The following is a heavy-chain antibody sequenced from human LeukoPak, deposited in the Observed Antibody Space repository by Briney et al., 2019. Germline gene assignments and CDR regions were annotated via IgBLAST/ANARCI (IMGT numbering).Heavy chain of an antibody. CDR3: AKGPAAAGEK. J-gene: IGHJ4*02. CDR2: IRYDRSNK. D-gene: IGHD6-13*01. CDR1: GFTFSSYG. Sequence: GGSLRLSCAASGFTFSSYGMHWVRQAPGKGLEWVASIRYDRSNKYYADSVKGRFTISRDNSKNTLYLQMNSLRAEDTAVYYCAKGPAAAGEKWGQGTLVTVSS. V-gene: IGHV3-30*02.